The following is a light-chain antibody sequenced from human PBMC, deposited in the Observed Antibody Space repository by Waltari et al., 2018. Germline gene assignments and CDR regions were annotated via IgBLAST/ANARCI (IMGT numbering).Light chain of an antibody. V-gene: IGLV1-36*01. CDR3: AVWDDTVSGYV. J-gene: IGLJ1*01. CDR1: SSNIGNNA. Sequence: SVLTQPPSVSEDPKQRVTISCAGSSSNIGNNAVNWYQQLPGKSPKLLIYYDDLLSSGVSDRFSGSKSGTSASLAISGLQSEDEADYYCAVWDDTVSGYVFGSGTKVTVL. CDR2: YDD.